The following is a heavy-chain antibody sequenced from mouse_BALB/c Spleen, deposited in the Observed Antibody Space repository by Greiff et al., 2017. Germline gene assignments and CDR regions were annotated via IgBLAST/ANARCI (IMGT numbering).Heavy chain of an antibody. J-gene: IGHJ4*01. CDR2: IYPGNSDT. CDR3: TRSDYGNLYAMDY. D-gene: IGHD2-1*01. Sequence: EVKLMESGTVLARPGASVKMSCKASGYTFTSYWMHWVKQRPGQGLEWIGAIYPGNSDTSYNQKFKGKAKLTAVTSTSTAYMELSSLTNEDSAVYYCTRSDYGNLYAMDYWGQGTSVTVSS. V-gene: IGHV1-5*01. CDR1: GYTFTSYW.